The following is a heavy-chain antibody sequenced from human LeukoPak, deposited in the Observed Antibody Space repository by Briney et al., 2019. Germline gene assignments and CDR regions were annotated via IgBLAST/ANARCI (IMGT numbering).Heavy chain of an antibody. Sequence: SETLSLTCTVSGGSISSYYWSWIRQPAGKGLEWIGRIYTSGSTNYNPSLKSRVTMSVDTSKNQFSLKLSSVTAADTAVYYCARVIAAAGTFAWFDPWGQGTLVTVSS. V-gene: IGHV4-4*07. J-gene: IGHJ5*02. CDR1: GGSISSYY. CDR3: ARVIAAAGTFAWFDP. CDR2: IYTSGST. D-gene: IGHD6-13*01.